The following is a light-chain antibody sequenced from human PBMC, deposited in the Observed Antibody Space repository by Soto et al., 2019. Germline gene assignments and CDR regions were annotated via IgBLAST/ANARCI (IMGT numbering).Light chain of an antibody. CDR2: GAS. J-gene: IGKJ5*01. CDR3: QQRSNWPPT. CDR1: QSVTSN. Sequence: EKVMTQSPATLSISPGERATLSCRASQSVTSNLAWYQQKPGQAPRLLIFGASTRATGIPARFSGSGSGTDFTLTISSLEPEDFAVYYCQQRSNWPPTFGQGTRLEI. V-gene: IGKV3-11*01.